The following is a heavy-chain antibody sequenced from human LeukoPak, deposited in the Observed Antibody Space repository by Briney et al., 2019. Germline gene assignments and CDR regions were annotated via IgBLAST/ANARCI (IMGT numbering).Heavy chain of an antibody. V-gene: IGHV3-23*01. CDR3: AKAHSGGNRISDY. CDR2: ISGSGGST. D-gene: IGHD2-15*01. J-gene: IGHJ4*02. Sequence: PGGSLRLSCAASGFTFSSYAMSWVRQAPGKGLEWVSAISGSGGSTYYAASVKGRFTISRDNSKNTLYLQMNSLTAEDTAVYYCAKAHSGGNRISDYWGQGTLVTVSS. CDR1: GFTFSSYA.